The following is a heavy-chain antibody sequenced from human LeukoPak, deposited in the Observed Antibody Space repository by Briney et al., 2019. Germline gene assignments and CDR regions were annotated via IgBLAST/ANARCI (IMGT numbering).Heavy chain of an antibody. CDR3: ARVLVQRGFAFDP. J-gene: IGHJ5*02. Sequence: ASVKVSCKASGYTFTSYYMHWVRQAPGEGLEWMGIINPSGGSTSYAQKLQGRVTMTTDTSTSTAYMELRSLRSDDTAVYYCARVLVQRGFAFDPWGQGTLVTVSS. CDR2: INPSGGST. D-gene: IGHD1-26*01. V-gene: IGHV1-46*01. CDR1: GYTFTSYY.